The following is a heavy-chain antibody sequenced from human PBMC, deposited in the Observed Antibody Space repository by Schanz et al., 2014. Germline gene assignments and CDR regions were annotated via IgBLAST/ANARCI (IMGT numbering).Heavy chain of an antibody. D-gene: IGHD6-13*01. V-gene: IGHV3-66*01. CDR3: ARGGGAAAST. Sequence: VQLVESGGGVVQPGRSLRLSCAASGFTVSSNYMSWVRQAPGKGLEWVSAISGSGGSTYYADSVKGRFIISRDNSKNNSKNTLYLQMNSLRAEDTAVYYCARGGGAAASTWGQGTLVTVSS. CDR1: GFTVSSNY. J-gene: IGHJ5*02. CDR2: SGSGGST.